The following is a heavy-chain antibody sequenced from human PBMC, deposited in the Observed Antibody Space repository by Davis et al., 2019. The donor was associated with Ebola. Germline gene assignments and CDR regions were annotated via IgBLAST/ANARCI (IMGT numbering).Heavy chain of an antibody. J-gene: IGHJ6*02. D-gene: IGHD2-2*02. V-gene: IGHV1-69*04. CDR2: IIPILGIA. CDR1: GGTFSSSA. CDR3: ARDKIVVVPAAIVADYYYYGMDV. Sequence: AASVKVSCKASGGTFSSSAISWVRQAPGQGLEWMGRIIPILGIANYAQKFQGRVTMTRDTSTSTVYMELSSLRSEDTAVYYCARDKIVVVPAAIVADYYYYGMDVWGQGTTVTVSS.